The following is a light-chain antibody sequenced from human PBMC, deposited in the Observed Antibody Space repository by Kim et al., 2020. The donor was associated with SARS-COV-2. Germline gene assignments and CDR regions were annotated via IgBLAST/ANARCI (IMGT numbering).Light chain of an antibody. J-gene: IGKJ4*01. V-gene: IGKV3-15*01. CDR1: QYISSN. Sequence: SSGERATLSCRASQYISSNLAWYQQKPGQAPRLLIYDASTRATGSPPRFSGSGSGTEVTLSISSLQSEDFAVYYCQQYNDWPPLTFGGGTKVDIK. CDR3: QQYNDWPPLT. CDR2: DAS.